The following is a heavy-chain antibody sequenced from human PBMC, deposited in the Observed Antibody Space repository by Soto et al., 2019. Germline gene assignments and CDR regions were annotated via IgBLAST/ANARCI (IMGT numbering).Heavy chain of an antibody. V-gene: IGHV3-48*01. J-gene: IGHJ5*02. Sequence: EVQLVESGGGLVQPGGSLRLVCSGSGFTFSGNGINWVRQAPGKGLELVSCISNSGGVTIYYAESVKCRFTISRDDAKNSVDLQMISLRAEDTALYYCARDVGYCSGGSCYAGFDPWGQGTLVIVSS. CDR1: GFTFSGNG. D-gene: IGHD2-15*01. CDR3: ARDVGYCSGGSCYAGFDP. CDR2: ISNSGGVTI.